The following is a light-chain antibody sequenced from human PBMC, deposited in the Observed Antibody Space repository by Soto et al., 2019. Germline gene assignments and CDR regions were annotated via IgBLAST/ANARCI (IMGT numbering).Light chain of an antibody. CDR2: DVS. Sequence: QSALTQPRSVSGSPGQSVTISCTGTSSDVGGYNYVSWYQQHPGKAPKLMIHDVSKRTSGVPDRFSGSKSGNTASLTISGLQAEDEADYYCCSYAGSYTHVFGTGTKLTVL. V-gene: IGLV2-11*01. J-gene: IGLJ1*01. CDR3: CSYAGSYTHV. CDR1: SSDVGGYNY.